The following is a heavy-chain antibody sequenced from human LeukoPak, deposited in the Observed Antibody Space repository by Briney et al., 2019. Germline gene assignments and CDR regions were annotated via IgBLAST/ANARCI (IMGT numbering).Heavy chain of an antibody. Sequence: SQTLSLTCTVSGGSLESGGYYWSWIRQFPGKGLEWIAYMHYTGTTYYGPSVKSRATISLDMSKNQFYLKLASVTAADTAVYFCARGLGYCSSTSCYEAGFFDYWGQGTLVTVSS. CDR3: ARGLGYCSSTSCYEAGFFDY. V-gene: IGHV4-31*03. CDR2: MHYTGTT. D-gene: IGHD2-2*01. J-gene: IGHJ4*02. CDR1: GGSLESGGYY.